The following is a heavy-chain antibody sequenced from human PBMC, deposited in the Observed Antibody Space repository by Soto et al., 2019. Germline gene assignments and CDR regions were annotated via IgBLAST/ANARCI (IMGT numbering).Heavy chain of an antibody. CDR2: KYYSGST. V-gene: IGHV4-30-4*01. D-gene: IGHD6-13*01. J-gene: IGHJ4*02. Sequence: QVQLQESGPGLVKPSQTLSLTCTVSGGSISSGDYYWSWIRQPPGKGLEWIGHKYYSGSTYYNPSLKSRVTIPVETSKNQFSLKLSAVTAPDTAVYYCASVPGGGGGLVHNYWGQGTLVTVSS. CDR1: GGSISSGDYY. CDR3: ASVPGGGGGLVHNY.